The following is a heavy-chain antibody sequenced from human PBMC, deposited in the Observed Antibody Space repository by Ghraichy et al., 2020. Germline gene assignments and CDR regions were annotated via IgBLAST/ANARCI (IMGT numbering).Heavy chain of an antibody. D-gene: IGHD6-25*01. CDR3: AGGSQYYFDY. CDR1: GGSISSSGYY. Sequence: SQTLSLTCTVSGGSISSSGYYWSCIPQHPGKGLEWIGYIYYSGSTYYNPSLQSRVTISLDTSKNQFSLKLSPVTAADTAVYYCAGGSQYYFDYWGQGTLVTVS. CDR2: IYYSGST. V-gene: IGHV4-31*03. J-gene: IGHJ4*02.